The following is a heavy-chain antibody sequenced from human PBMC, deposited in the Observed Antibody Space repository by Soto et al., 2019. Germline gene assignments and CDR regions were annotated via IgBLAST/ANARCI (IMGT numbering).Heavy chain of an antibody. Sequence: QVQLVQSGGEVKKPGASVKVSCKTSGYSFTTYGISWVRQAPGQGLEWMGWISAYNGNTNYAQKLQCRVTMTTDTSTSTAYMELRSLRSDDTAVYYCAREGPAPYYYYGMDVWGQGSTVTVSS. V-gene: IGHV1-18*01. J-gene: IGHJ6*02. CDR2: ISAYNGNT. CDR1: GYSFTTYG. CDR3: AREGPAPYYYYGMDV.